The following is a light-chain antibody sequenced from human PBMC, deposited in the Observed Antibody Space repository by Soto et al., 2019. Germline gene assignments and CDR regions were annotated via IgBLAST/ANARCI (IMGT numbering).Light chain of an antibody. CDR3: SSYTSSSTYV. J-gene: IGLJ1*01. CDR1: SSDVGGYNY. Sequence: SVLTQPASVSGSPGQSITISCTGTSSDVGGYNYVSWYQQHPGKAPKLMIYDVSTRPSGVSDRFSGSKSGNTASLTISGLQAEDEADYYCSSYTSSSTYVFGTGTKSPS. CDR2: DVS. V-gene: IGLV2-14*01.